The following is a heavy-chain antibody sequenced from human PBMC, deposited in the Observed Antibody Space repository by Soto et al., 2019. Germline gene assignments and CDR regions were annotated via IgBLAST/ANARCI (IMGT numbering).Heavy chain of an antibody. CDR3: AIHSTGYEDS. CDR2: IYPGDSDT. Sequence: GESLKISWKGSGYSFTTYWIGWVRQMPGKGLEWMGIIYPGDSDTRYSPSFQGQVTISADRSISTAYLQWNSLRASDTAMYYCAIHSTGYEDSWGQGTLVTVSS. CDR1: GYSFTTYW. J-gene: IGHJ5*02. V-gene: IGHV5-51*01. D-gene: IGHD5-12*01.